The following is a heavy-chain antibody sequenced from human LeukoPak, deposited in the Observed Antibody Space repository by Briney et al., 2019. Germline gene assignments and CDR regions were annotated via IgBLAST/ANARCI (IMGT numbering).Heavy chain of an antibody. D-gene: IGHD2-15*01. CDR2: IRANGRDT. Sequence: GGSLRLSCAASGFTFREYSMSWVRQAPGKRLEWVSNIRANGRDTYYTDSVEGRFTISRDNSKNTLYLEMNSLRAEDTAVYYCARGGYNAWFDPWGRGNVDTVSS. CDR3: ARGGYNAWFDP. J-gene: IGHJ5*02. V-gene: IGHV3-23*01. CDR1: GFTFREYS.